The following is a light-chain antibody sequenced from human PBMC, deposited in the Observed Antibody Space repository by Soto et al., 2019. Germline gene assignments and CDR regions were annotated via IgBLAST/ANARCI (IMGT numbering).Light chain of an antibody. Sequence: EIVLTQSTGTLSLSPEERATLSCRASQSVSSSYSAWYQQKPGQAPRLLIYDASNRATGIPARFSGSGSGTDFTLTISRLEPEDFAVYYCQQYGRSPWTFGQGTKVDIK. CDR3: QQYGRSPWT. V-gene: IGKV3-20*01. CDR2: DAS. CDR1: QSVSSSY. J-gene: IGKJ1*01.